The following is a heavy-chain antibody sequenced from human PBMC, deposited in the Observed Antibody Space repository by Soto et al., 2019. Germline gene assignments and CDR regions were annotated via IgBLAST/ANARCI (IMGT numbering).Heavy chain of an antibody. J-gene: IGHJ5*02. CDR2: ISGHNGNT. CDR1: GYTFTSYG. CDR3: TRVISSDSSGYQP. Sequence: QVQLVQSGAEVKKPGASVKVSCKASGYTFTSYGISWVRQAPGQGLEWMGWISGHNGNTTYAQKLQGRVTMTTDTSTSTVYMEPRSLRSDDTAVYYLTRVISSDSSGYQPWGQGTLFTVSS. D-gene: IGHD3-22*01. V-gene: IGHV1-18*01.